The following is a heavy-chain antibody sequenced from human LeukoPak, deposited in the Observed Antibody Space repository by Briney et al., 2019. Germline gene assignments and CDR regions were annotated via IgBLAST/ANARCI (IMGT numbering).Heavy chain of an antibody. CDR2: ISSSSSYI. V-gene: IGHV3-21*01. D-gene: IGHD3-22*01. CDR3: ARDWGYYDSSGYYTYFDY. J-gene: IGHJ4*02. CDR1: GFTFSSYS. Sequence: GGSLRLSCAASGFTFSSYSMNWVRQARGKGLEWVSSISSSSSYIYYADSVKGRFTISRDNAKNSLYLQMNSLRAEDTAVYYCARDWGYYDSSGYYTYFDYWGQGTLVTVSS.